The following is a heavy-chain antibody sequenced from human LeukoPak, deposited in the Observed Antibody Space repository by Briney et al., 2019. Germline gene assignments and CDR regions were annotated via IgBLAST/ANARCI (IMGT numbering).Heavy chain of an antibody. V-gene: IGHV4-61*02. J-gene: IGHJ4*02. CDR3: ARSGTVTIFDY. CDR2: TSGST. CDR1: GGSISSGSYY. D-gene: IGHD4-17*01. Sequence: SETLSLTCTVSGGSISSGSYYWSWIRQPAGKGLEWIGRTSGSTNYNPSLKSRVTISVDTSKNQFSLKLSSVTAADTALYYCARSGTVTIFDYWGQGTLVTVSS.